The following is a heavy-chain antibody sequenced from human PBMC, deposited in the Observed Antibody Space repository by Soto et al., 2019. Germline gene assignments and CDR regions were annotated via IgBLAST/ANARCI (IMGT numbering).Heavy chain of an antibody. CDR2: TYYRSKWYN. J-gene: IGHJ3*02. Sequence: SQTLSLTCAIPGDSVSSNSAAWNWIRQSPSRGLEWLGRTYYRSKWYNDYPVSVKTRITINTDTSKNQFTLQLNSVTPEDTAVYYCARARESPGRGDAFDIWGQGTMVTVSS. V-gene: IGHV6-1*01. CDR3: ARARESPGRGDAFDI. D-gene: IGHD3-10*01. CDR1: GDSVSSNSAA.